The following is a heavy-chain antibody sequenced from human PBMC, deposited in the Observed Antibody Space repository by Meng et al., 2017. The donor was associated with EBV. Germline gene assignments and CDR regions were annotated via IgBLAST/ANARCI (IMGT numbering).Heavy chain of an antibody. J-gene: IGHJ4*02. V-gene: IGHV1-69*01. Sequence: QVQLLQSGAGVKKPGSSVKVPCRTSGGTFRSDAVSWVRQAPGQGLEWMGGLIPMVGAPHYAQKFQGRVTIIADESTSTHSMELNSLRSEDTAMYYCASESGRGFTPDYWGQGTLVTVSS. D-gene: IGHD3-10*01. CDR1: GGTFRSDA. CDR3: ASESGRGFTPDY. CDR2: LIPMVGAP.